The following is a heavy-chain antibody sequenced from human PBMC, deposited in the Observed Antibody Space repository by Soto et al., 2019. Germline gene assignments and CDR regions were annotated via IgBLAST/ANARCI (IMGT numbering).Heavy chain of an antibody. V-gene: IGHV4-30-4*01. CDR3: ARDRGYTFDY. D-gene: IGHD5-18*01. CDR2: TYYSGST. Sequence: PSETLSLTCTVSGGSISSGDYYWSWIRQPPGKDLEWIGYTYYSGSTYYNPSVRSRVTISVDTSKNQFSLRLSSVTAADTAVYYCARDRGYTFDYWGQGTLVTVSS. CDR1: GGSISSGDYY. J-gene: IGHJ4*02.